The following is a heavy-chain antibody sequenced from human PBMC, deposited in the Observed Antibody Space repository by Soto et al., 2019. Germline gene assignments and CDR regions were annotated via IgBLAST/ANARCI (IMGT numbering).Heavy chain of an antibody. J-gene: IGHJ4*02. D-gene: IGHD6-13*01. CDR2: INSDGSST. CDR1: GFTFSSYW. Sequence: EVQLVESGGGLVQPGGSLRLSCAASGFTFSSYWMHWVRQAPGKGLVWVSRINSDGSSTSYADSVKGRFTISRDNANNTLYQQLNSLRAGDTAVYYCARDSPGNGIAAAGTVDYWGQGTLVTVSS. CDR3: ARDSPGNGIAAAGTVDY. V-gene: IGHV3-74*01.